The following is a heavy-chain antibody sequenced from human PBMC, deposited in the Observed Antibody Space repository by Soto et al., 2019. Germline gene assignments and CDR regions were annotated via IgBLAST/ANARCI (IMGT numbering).Heavy chain of an antibody. CDR1: GDTFSFYT. CDR2: IIPMVGMA. CDR3: ATNYGSGSTHFDY. J-gene: IGHJ4*02. V-gene: IGHV1-69*02. Sequence: QVQLVQSGAEVKKPGSSVRLSCTASGDTFSFYTSSWVRQAPGQGREWMGRIIPMVGMADYPPKCQGRVTSSADKTTSTAYMVLSSMRSDDTAVYFCATNYGSGSTHFDYWGQGTLVTVSS. D-gene: IGHD3-10*01.